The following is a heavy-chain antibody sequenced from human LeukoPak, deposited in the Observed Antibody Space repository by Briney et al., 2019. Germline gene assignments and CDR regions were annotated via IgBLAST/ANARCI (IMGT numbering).Heavy chain of an antibody. CDR2: INPNSGGT. CDR3: ARERTLTSCYDY. Sequence: TSVKVSCKASGYTFTGYYMHWVRQAPGQGLEWMGWINPNSGGTNYAQKFQGRVTMTRDTSISTAYMELSRLRSDDTAVYYCARERTLTSCYDYWGQGTLVTVSS. J-gene: IGHJ4*02. V-gene: IGHV1-2*02. D-gene: IGHD2-15*01. CDR1: GYTFTGYY.